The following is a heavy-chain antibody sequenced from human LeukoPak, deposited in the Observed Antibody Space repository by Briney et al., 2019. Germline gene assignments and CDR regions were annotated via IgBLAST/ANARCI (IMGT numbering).Heavy chain of an antibody. CDR2: FYPTGT. CDR1: GGSISTSNYY. Sequence: PSETLSLTCTVSGGSISTSNYYWNWIRQPAGKGLEWIGHFYPTGTNYNPSLKSRVTISADTSKNQVSLQVTSVTAADTAVYYCASLWGASGNYYFSGWGQGALVTVSS. CDR3: ASLWGASGNYYFSG. V-gene: IGHV4-61*09. D-gene: IGHD3-22*01. J-gene: IGHJ4*02.